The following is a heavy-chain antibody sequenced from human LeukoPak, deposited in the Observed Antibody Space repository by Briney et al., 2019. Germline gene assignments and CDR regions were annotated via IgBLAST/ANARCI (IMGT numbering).Heavy chain of an antibody. D-gene: IGHD6-13*01. J-gene: IGHJ6*03. V-gene: IGHV4-39*01. CDR1: GGSISSSSYY. Sequence: SETLSLTCTVSGGSISSSSYYWGWSRQPPGKGLERIGSIYYSGSTYYNPSLKSRVTISVDTSKNQFSLKLSSVTAADTAVYYCARRPWVFVGYYYMDVWGKGTTVTVSS. CDR2: IYYSGST. CDR3: ARRPWVFVGYYYMDV.